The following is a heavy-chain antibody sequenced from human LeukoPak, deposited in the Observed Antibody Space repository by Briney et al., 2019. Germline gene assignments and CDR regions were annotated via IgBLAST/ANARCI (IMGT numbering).Heavy chain of an antibody. J-gene: IGHJ4*02. CDR3: ASRPADSTWYGVFDY. Sequence: SEILSLTCSVSGSSINSHYWSWIRQSPGKGLEWIGYVFNGGSTNYNPSLKSRVTMSLDTSRDQFSLRLSSVTAADTAIYYCASRPADSTWYGVFDYWSQGTLVTVSS. V-gene: IGHV4-59*11. CDR1: GSSINSHY. CDR2: VFNGGST. D-gene: IGHD6-13*01.